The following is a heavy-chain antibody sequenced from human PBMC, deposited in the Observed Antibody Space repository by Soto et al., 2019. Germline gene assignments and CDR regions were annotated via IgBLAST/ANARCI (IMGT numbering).Heavy chain of an antibody. J-gene: IGHJ4*02. V-gene: IGHV3-23*01. CDR2: ISGSGGST. D-gene: IGHD3-10*02. CDR3: ARSLFLFSGFALNYSDF. Sequence: GGSLRLSCAASGFTFSSYAMSWVRQAPGKGLEWVSAISGSGGSTYYADSVKGRFTISRDNSKNTLYLQMNSLRAEDTAVYYCARSLFLFSGFALNYSDFWGPGPLVTVSS. CDR1: GFTFSSYA.